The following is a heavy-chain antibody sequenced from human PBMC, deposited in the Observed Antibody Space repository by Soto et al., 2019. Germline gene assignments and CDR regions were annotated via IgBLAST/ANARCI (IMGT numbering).Heavy chain of an antibody. CDR2: VHGGGST. CDR3: AGRLTTAASLDY. Sequence: VQLVESGGGLIQPGGSLRLSCAASGFTVRNNLMTWVRQAAGKGLELVSFVHGGGSTSYADSAKGRFTISRDNSKNTLYLQMDSLRAEDTAIYSCAGRLTTAASLDYWGRGTLVTVSS. J-gene: IGHJ4*02. D-gene: IGHD3-16*01. CDR1: GFTVRNNL. V-gene: IGHV3-53*01.